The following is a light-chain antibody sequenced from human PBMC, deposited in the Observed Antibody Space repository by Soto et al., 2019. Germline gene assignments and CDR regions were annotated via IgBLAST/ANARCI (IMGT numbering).Light chain of an antibody. CDR3: QQYVSSPPT. CDR1: QSVSSSY. CDR2: EAS. V-gene: IGKV3-20*01. Sequence: EIVLTQSPGTLSLSPGERATLSCRASQSVSSSYVAWYQQKPGQAPRLLIYEASIRAIVIPDRFSGSGSGTDFTLNISRLEPEDFAVYHCQQYVSSPPTFGQGSKVEIK. J-gene: IGKJ1*01.